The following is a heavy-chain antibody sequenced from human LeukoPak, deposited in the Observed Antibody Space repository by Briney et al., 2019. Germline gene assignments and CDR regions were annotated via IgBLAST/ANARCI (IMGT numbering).Heavy chain of an antibody. CDR2: ISWNRGTI. CDR3: ARGGCRGCDSSSSAYYFDY. V-gene: IGHV3-9*03. Sequence: PGGSLRLSCAVSGFAFDDYVMHWVRQAPGKGLEWVSGISWNRGTIGYADSVRGRFTISRDNAKNSLYLQMNSLRVEDMALYYCARGGCRGCDSSSSAYYFDYWGQGTLVTVSS. D-gene: IGHD6-6*01. J-gene: IGHJ4*02. CDR1: GFAFDDYV.